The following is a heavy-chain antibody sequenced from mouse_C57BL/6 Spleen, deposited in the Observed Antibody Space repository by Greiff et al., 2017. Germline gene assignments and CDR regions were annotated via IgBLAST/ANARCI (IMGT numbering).Heavy chain of an antibody. CDR3: ARCGNYGYFDV. CDR2: IYPGDGDT. Sequence: VQLQESGPELVKPGASVKISCKASGYAFSSSWMNWVKQRPGKGLEWIGRIYPGDGDTNYTGKFKGKATLTADKSSSTAYMQLSSLTSEDSAVYFCARCGNYGYFDVWGTGTTGTVSS. J-gene: IGHJ1*03. V-gene: IGHV1-82*01. CDR1: GYAFSSSW. D-gene: IGHD1-1*02.